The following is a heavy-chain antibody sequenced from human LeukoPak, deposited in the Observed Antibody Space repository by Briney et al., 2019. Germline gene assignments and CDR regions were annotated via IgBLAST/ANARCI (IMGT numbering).Heavy chain of an antibody. Sequence: ASVKVSCKASGYTFTSYYMHWVRQAPGQGLEWMGWINPNSGGTNYAQKFQGRVTMTRDTSISTAYMELSRLRSDDTAVYYCARVYSGSYYAGGYWGQGTLVTVSS. J-gene: IGHJ4*02. V-gene: IGHV1-2*02. CDR3: ARVYSGSYYAGGY. CDR1: GYTFTSYY. CDR2: INPNSGGT. D-gene: IGHD1-26*01.